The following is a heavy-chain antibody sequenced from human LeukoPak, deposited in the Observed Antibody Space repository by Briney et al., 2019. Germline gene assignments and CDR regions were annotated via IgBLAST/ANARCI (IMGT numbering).Heavy chain of an antibody. CDR1: GYTFTNYY. J-gene: IGHJ6*03. CDR3: ANNPPQPLAHYYYNYMDV. Sequence: ASVKVSCKASGYTFTNYYMHWVRQAPGQGLEWMGIINPSGGSTSYAQKFQGRVTMTRDTSTSTVYMELSSLRSEDTAVYYCANNPPQPLAHYYYNYMDVWGSGTTVTVSS. V-gene: IGHV1-46*01. CDR2: INPSGGST. D-gene: IGHD6-13*01.